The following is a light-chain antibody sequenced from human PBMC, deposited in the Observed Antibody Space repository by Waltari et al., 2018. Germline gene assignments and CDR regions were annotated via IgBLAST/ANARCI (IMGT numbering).Light chain of an antibody. V-gene: IGKV3-20*01. Sequence: EIVLTQSPGTLSLSAGERATLSCKASQTLNNNYLAWYQQKTGQSPRLLIFGASKRATGIPDRFSGSGSGTDFTLTISILETEDFAMYYCQQYGSSPYSFGQGARVEIK. CDR2: GAS. CDR1: QTLNNNY. CDR3: QQYGSSPYS. J-gene: IGKJ2*01.